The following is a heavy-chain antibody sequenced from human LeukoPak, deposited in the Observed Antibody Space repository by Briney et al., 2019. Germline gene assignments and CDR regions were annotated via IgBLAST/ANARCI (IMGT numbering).Heavy chain of an antibody. D-gene: IGHD5-12*01. CDR3: AKDPYRASSGLVDY. Sequence: GGSLRLSCAASGFIFSGYEVNWVRQAPGKGLVWVSRINSDGSSTSQADSVKGRFTISRDNGKNTLYLQMNSLRAEDTAVYYCAKDPYRASSGLVDYWGQGTLVTVSS. J-gene: IGHJ4*02. CDR2: INSDGSST. CDR1: GFIFSGYE. V-gene: IGHV3-74*01.